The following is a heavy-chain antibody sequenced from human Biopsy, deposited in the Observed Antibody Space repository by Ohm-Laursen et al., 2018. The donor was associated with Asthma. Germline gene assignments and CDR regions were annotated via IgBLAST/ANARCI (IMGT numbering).Heavy chain of an antibody. J-gene: IGHJ3*02. CDR1: RFTYE. Sequence: LSCAASRFTYEMHWVRQAPGKGLEWVGVISKDASTQDYADSVKGRFTMARDNSKNTLDLQMNSLREEDTAVYYCVRDGTDDAFDIWGQGTVVSASS. CDR2: ISKDASTQ. CDR3: VRDGTDDAFDI. V-gene: IGHV3-30*01. D-gene: IGHD1-1*01.